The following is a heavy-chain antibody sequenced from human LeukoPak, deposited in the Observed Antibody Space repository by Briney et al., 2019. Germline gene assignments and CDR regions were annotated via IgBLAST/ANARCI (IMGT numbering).Heavy chain of an antibody. J-gene: IGHJ6*03. D-gene: IGHD4-17*01. CDR2: IIPIFGTA. V-gene: IGHV1-69*06. CDR3: AGCPDYGDYGDYYYYYMDV. Sequence: SVKVSCKASGGTFSSYAISWVRQAPGQGLEWMGGIIPIFGTANYAQKFQGRVTITADKSTSTAYMELSSLRSEDTAVYYCAGCPDYGDYGDYYYYYMDVWGKGTTVTVSS. CDR1: GGTFSSYA.